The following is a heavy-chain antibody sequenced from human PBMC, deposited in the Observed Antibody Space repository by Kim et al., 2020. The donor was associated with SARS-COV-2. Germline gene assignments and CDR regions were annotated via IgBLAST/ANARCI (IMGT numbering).Heavy chain of an antibody. J-gene: IGHJ3*02. CDR3: SRRFDYPNAFDI. D-gene: IGHD4-17*01. V-gene: IGHV4-34*01. Sequence: NYNPSLKTRVSISANTTENQFSLKLPSVTAADTAVSYCSRRFDYPNAFDIWGQGTMVTVSS.